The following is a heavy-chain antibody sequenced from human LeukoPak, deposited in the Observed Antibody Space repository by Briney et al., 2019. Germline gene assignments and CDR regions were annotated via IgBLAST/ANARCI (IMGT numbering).Heavy chain of an antibody. J-gene: IGHJ4*02. CDR1: GFTFSSYA. CDR3: AKLVYGSGSYYFDY. Sequence: GGSLRLSCAASGFTFSSYAMSWVRQAPGKGLEWVSAISGSGGSTYYADSVKGRFTISRDNSKNTLHLQMNSLRAEDTAVYYCAKLVYGSGSYYFDYWGQGALVTVSS. V-gene: IGHV3-23*01. D-gene: IGHD3-10*01. CDR2: ISGSGGST.